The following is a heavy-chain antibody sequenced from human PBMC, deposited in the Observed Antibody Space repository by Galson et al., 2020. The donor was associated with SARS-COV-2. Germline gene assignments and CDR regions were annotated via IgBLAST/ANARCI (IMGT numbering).Heavy chain of an antibody. Sequence: KIGESLKISCAASGFTFSSYSMNWVRQAPGKGLEWVSSISSSSSYIYYADSVKGRFTISRDNAKNSLYLQMNSLRAEDTAVYYCILAEYSSSSGENYYYGMDVWGQGTTVTVSS. CDR1: GFTFSSYS. D-gene: IGHD6-6*01. J-gene: IGHJ6*02. CDR3: ILAEYSSSSGENYYYGMDV. V-gene: IGHV3-21*01. CDR2: ISSSSSYI.